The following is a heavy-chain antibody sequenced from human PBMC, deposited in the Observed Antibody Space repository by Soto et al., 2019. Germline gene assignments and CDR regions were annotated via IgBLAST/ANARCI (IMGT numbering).Heavy chain of an antibody. D-gene: IGHD1-26*01. CDR3: AKEIDRELLLECFVY. CDR1: VITFADDA. Sequence: GGYLTLCSAAAVITFADDAMHWVRQAPGKGLEWVSGISWNSGSIGYADSVKGRFTISRDNAKNSLYLQMNSLRAEDTALYYCAKEIDRELLLECFVYWGLGTVVT. V-gene: IGHV3-9*01. J-gene: IGHJ4*01. CDR2: ISWNSGSI.